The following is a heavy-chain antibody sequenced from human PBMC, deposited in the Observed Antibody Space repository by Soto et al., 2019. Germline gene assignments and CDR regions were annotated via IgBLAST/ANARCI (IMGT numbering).Heavy chain of an antibody. V-gene: IGHV4-31*03. Sequence: SETLSLTCTVSGGSISSGGYYWSWIRQHPGKGLEWIGHIHYSGSAYYTPSLESRVTISEDTSKNQFSLKLTSVTAADTAVYYCARTTVQGVHFDYWSPGTLVTVSS. J-gene: IGHJ4*02. D-gene: IGHD3-10*01. CDR3: ARTTVQGVHFDY. CDR2: IHYSGSA. CDR1: GGSISSGGYY.